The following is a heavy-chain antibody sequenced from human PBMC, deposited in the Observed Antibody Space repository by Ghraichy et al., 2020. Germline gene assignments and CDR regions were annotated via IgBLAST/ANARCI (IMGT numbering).Heavy chain of an antibody. CDR2: INHSGST. J-gene: IGHJ6*03. Sequence: SETLSLTCAVYGGSFSGYYWSWIRQPPGKGLEWIGEINHSGSTNYNPSLKSRVTISVDTSKNQFSLKLSSVTAADTAVYYCARGEGIICSSTSCYSYYYMDVWGKGTTVTVSS. CDR1: GGSFSGYY. V-gene: IGHV4-34*01. CDR3: ARGEGIICSSTSCYSYYYMDV. D-gene: IGHD2-2*01.